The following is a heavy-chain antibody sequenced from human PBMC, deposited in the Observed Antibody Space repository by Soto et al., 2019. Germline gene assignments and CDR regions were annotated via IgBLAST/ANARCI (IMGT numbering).Heavy chain of an antibody. D-gene: IGHD3-9*01. CDR1: GFTFSDYY. Sequence: QVQLVESGGGLVKPGGSLRLSCAASGFTFSDYYMSWIRQAPGTGLEWVSYIGSSSSYTNYADSVKGRFTISRDSAKNSLDLQMNSLRAEDTAVYYCARDADILTGSDAFDIWGQGTMVTVSS. V-gene: IGHV3-11*05. CDR3: ARDADILTGSDAFDI. CDR2: IGSSSSYT. J-gene: IGHJ3*02.